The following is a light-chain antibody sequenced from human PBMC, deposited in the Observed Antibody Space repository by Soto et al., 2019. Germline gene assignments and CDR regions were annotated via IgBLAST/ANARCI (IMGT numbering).Light chain of an antibody. J-gene: IGKJ1*01. CDR3: QHYNSYSEA. CDR1: QTISSW. V-gene: IGKV1-5*03. CDR2: KAS. Sequence: DIHMTQSPSTLSGSVLDRVTITYRASQTISSWLAWYQQKPGKAPKLLIYKASTLKSGVPSRFSGSGSGTEFTLTISSLQPDDFATYYCQHYNSYSEAFGQGTK.